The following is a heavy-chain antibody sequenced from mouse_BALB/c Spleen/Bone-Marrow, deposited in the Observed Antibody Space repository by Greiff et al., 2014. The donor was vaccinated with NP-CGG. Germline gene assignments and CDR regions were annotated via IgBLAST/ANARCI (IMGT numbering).Heavy chain of an antibody. CDR1: GYNFNNYW. Sequence: QVQLQQSGAELARPGASVKLSCKASGYNFNNYWMQWIKQRPGQGLEWIGAIYPGDGDTRYTQKFKGKATLNADKSSSTAYMQLSSLASEDSAVYYCARDGKYPLAIDYWGQGTSVTVSS. V-gene: IGHV1-87*01. CDR3: ARDGKYPLAIDY. CDR2: IYPGDGDT. D-gene: IGHD2-1*01. J-gene: IGHJ4*01.